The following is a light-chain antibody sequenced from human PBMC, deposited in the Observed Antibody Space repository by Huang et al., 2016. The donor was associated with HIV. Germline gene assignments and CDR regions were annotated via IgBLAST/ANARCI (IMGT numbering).Light chain of an antibody. Sequence: EIVMTQSPATLSVSPGERATLSCRASKSVSSNLAWYQQKPGQAPRLLIFGASTRATGIPARCSGSGSGTEFTLTISSLQSEDFAVYYCQQYSDWPPLTFGGGTKVEIK. CDR1: KSVSSN. CDR2: GAS. V-gene: IGKV3-15*01. CDR3: QQYSDWPPLT. J-gene: IGKJ4*01.